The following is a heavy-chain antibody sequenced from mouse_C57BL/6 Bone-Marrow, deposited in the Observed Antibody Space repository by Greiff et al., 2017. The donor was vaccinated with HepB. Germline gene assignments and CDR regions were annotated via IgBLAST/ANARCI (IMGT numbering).Heavy chain of an antibody. CDR2: INPSNGGT. D-gene: IGHD1-1*01. J-gene: IGHJ1*03. CDR1: GYTFTSYW. Sequence: QVQLQHPGTELVKPGASVKLSCKASGYTFTSYWMHWVKQRPGQGLEWIGNINPSNGGTNYNEKFKSKATLTVDKTSSTAYMQLSSLTSEDSAVYYGARRDLYYGSSYLYFDVWGTGTTVTISS. V-gene: IGHV1-53*01. CDR3: ARRDLYYGSSYLYFDV.